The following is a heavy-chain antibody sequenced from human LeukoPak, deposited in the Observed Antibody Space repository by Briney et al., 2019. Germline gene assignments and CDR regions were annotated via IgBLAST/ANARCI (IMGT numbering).Heavy chain of an antibody. CDR1: GSAFSNFN. J-gene: IGHJ4*02. Sequence: GGSLRLSCAASGSAFSNFNMNWVRQAPGKGLEWVSYISGTGTTTYYADSVKGRFTISRDIAQNSLYLQMNGLRAEDTAVYYCARSGSYRLDYWGQGTLVTVSS. CDR3: ARSGSYRLDY. D-gene: IGHD1-26*01. CDR2: ISGTGTTT. V-gene: IGHV3-48*01.